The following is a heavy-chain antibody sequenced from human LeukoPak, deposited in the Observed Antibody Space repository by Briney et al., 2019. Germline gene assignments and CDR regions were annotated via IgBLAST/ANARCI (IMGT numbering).Heavy chain of an antibody. CDR2: IYYSGST. Sequence: PSETLSLTCTVSGGSISSYYWSWIRQPPGKGLEWIGYIYYSGSTNYNPSLKSRVTISVDTSKNLFSLKLSSVTAADTAVYYCARHSTYGATFFDYWGQGTLVTVSS. CDR3: ARHSTYGATFFDY. CDR1: GGSISSYY. D-gene: IGHD3-10*01. V-gene: IGHV4-59*08. J-gene: IGHJ4*02.